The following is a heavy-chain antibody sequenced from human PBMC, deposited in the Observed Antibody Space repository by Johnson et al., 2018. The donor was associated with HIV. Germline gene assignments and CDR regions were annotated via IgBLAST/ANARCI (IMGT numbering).Heavy chain of an antibody. Sequence: VQLVESGGGVVRPGGSLRLSCAASGFTFDDYGLSWVRQAPGQGLEWVGRIYSKTDGGTTEYAAPVKGRFTISRDDSKNTLYLQMNSLKSEDTAVYYCTTDQVGRNYGGKYHIWGQGTMVTVSS. CDR3: TTDQVGRNYGGKYHI. J-gene: IGHJ3*02. V-gene: IGHV3-15*01. D-gene: IGHD1-7*01. CDR1: GFTFDDYG. CDR2: IYSKTDGGTT.